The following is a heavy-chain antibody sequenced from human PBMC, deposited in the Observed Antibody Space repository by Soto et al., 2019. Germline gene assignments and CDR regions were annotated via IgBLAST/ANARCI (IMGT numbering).Heavy chain of an antibody. D-gene: IGHD3-22*01. Sequence: SETLSLTCAVSGYSISRGYYWGWIRQPPGKGLEWIGGIYYSGSTYYNPSLKSRVTISVDTSKNQFSLKLSLRPDDTAVYYCGRDNYERSGYFDYWGQGTRVTVSS. CDR2: IYYSGST. V-gene: IGHV4-38-2*02. CDR3: GRDNYERSGYFDY. J-gene: IGHJ4*02. CDR1: GYSISRGYY.